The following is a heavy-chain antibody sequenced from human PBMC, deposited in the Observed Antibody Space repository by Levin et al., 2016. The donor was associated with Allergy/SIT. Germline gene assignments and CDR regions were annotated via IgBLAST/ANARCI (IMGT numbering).Heavy chain of an antibody. Sequence: WIRQPPGKGLEGVSYISSSGSNKYYADSVKGRFTISRDNAKNSLYLQMNSLRAEDTAVYYCARERGYYGMDVWGQGTTVTVSS. CDR2: ISSSGSNK. V-gene: IGHV3-48*03. J-gene: IGHJ6*02. CDR3: ARERGYYGMDV.